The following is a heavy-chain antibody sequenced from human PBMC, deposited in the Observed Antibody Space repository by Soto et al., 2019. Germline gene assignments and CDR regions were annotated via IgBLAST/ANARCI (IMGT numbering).Heavy chain of an antibody. J-gene: IGHJ4*02. D-gene: IGHD6-13*01. CDR2: IYPGDSDT. Sequence: GESLKISCKGSGYSFTSYWIGWVRQMPGKGLEWMGIIYPGDSDTRYSPSFQGQVTISADKSFSTAYLQWSSLKASDTAMYYCARPSGIAAAGSLRGFDYWGQGTLVTVPQ. CDR3: ARPSGIAAAGSLRGFDY. CDR1: GYSFTSYW. V-gene: IGHV5-51*01.